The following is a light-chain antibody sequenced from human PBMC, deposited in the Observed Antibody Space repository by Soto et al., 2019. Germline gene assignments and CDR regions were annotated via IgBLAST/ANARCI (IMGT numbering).Light chain of an antibody. Sequence: QSVLTQPPSVSGAPGQRVTISCTGSSSNIGAGYDLHWYQQLPGTAPKLLIYDDNNRPSGVPDRFSGSKSGTSASLAITGLQAEDAADYYCQSYDSSLSGYVFGTGTKLTVL. V-gene: IGLV1-40*01. CDR2: DDN. J-gene: IGLJ1*01. CDR1: SSNIGAGYD. CDR3: QSYDSSLSGYV.